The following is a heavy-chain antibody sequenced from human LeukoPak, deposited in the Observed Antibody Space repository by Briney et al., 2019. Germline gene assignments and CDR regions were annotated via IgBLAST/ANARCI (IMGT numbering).Heavy chain of an antibody. D-gene: IGHD6-13*01. CDR3: AKDRETTASGTFDY. J-gene: IGHJ4*02. V-gene: IGHV3-30*18. CDR1: GFSFSSYG. Sequence: GGSLRLSCAASGFSFSSYGMHWVRQAPGKGLEWVAVISDDGKNKYYADSVKGRFTISRDNSRNTVHLQMNSLRGEDTAEYFCAKDRETTASGTFDYWGQGTLVTVSS. CDR2: ISDDGKNK.